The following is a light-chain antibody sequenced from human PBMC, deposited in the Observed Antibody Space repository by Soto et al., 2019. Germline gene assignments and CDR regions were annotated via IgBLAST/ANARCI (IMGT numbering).Light chain of an antibody. V-gene: IGLV2-8*01. CDR2: EVS. CDR1: SSDVGGYNY. CDR3: SSYAGSNNYV. Sequence: SALTQPPSASGSPGQSVTISCTGTSSDVGGYNYVSWYQQHPGKAPKLMIYEVSKRPSGVPDRFSGSKSGNTASLTVSGLQAEDEADYYCSSYAGSNNYVFRTGTKLTVL. J-gene: IGLJ1*01.